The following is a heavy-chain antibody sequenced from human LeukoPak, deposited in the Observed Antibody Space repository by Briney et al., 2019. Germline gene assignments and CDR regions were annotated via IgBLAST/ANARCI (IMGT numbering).Heavy chain of an antibody. J-gene: IGHJ3*02. CDR1: GGTFSSYA. V-gene: IGHV1-69*06. CDR2: IIPIFGTA. Sequence: ASVKVSCKASGGTFSSYAISWVRQAPGQGLEWMGGIIPIFGTANYAQKFQGRVTITADKSTSTAYMELSSLRSEDTAVYYCASYRVRLGYCSGGSCEGDGFDIWGQGTMVTVSS. CDR3: ASYRVRLGYCSGGSCEGDGFDI. D-gene: IGHD2-15*01.